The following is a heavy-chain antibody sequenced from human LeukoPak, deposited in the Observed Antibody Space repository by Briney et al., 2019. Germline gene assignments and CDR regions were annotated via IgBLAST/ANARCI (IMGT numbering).Heavy chain of an antibody. D-gene: IGHD5-24*01. CDR2: ISSSSSYI. CDR3: ARMISRDGYNGRTDY. Sequence: GGSLRLSCAASGFTFSSYSMNWVRQAPGKGLEWVSSISSSSSYIYYADSVKGRFTISRDNAKNSLYLQMNSLSAEDTAVYYCARMISRDGYNGRTDYWGQGTLVTVSS. CDR1: GFTFSSYS. V-gene: IGHV3-21*01. J-gene: IGHJ4*02.